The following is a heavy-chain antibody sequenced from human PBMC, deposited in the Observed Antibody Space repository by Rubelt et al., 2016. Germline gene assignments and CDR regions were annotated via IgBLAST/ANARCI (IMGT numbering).Heavy chain of an antibody. D-gene: IGHD1-26*01. J-gene: IGHJ5*02. CDR2: IYYSGNT. Sequence: QLQLQESGPGLVKPSETLSLTCTVSGGSITNSNYYWGWIRQPPGKGLEWIGSIYYSGNTYYNPSLKSRVTISVDTSKHQFSLKWSSGTAADTAVYYCARRGSGSYYRAWFDPWGQGTLVTVSS. CDR3: ARRGSGSYYRAWFDP. CDR1: GGSITNSNYY. V-gene: IGHV4-39*01.